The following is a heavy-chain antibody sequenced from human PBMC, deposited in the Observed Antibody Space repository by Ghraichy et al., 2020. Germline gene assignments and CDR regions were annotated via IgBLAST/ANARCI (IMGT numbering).Heavy chain of an antibody. CDR3: ATHGIVGAGRSYYYYGMDV. CDR2: FDPEDGET. V-gene: IGHV1-24*01. J-gene: IGHJ6*02. D-gene: IGHD1-26*01. CDR1: GYTLTELS. Sequence: ASVKVSCKVSGYTLTELSMHWVRQAPGKGLEWMGGFDPEDGETIYAQKFQGRVTMTEDTSTDTAYMELSSLRSEDTAVYYCATHGIVGAGRSYYYYGMDVWGQGTTVTVSS.